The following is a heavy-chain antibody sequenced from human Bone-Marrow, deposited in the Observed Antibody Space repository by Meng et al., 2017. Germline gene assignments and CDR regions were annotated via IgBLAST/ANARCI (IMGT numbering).Heavy chain of an antibody. D-gene: IGHD6-6*01. J-gene: IGHJ4*02. CDR1: GFTFSSSA. V-gene: IGHV3-23*01. CDR3: AKLGSIAAPLFDY. Sequence: GGSLRLSCAATGFTFSSSAMTWVRQAPGKGLEWVSAITISGSVTYYADSVKGRFTISRDNSKNTLYLQMNSLRAEDTAVYYCAKLGSIAAPLFDYWGQGTLVTVSS. CDR2: ITISGSVT.